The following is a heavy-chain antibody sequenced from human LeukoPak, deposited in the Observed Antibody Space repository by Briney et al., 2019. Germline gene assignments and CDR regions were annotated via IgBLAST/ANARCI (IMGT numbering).Heavy chain of an antibody. CDR1: GFTVSSNY. CDR2: IYSGGST. CDR3: ARARGSCGGDCYGAFDI. Sequence: GGSLRLSCAASGFTVSSNYMSWVRQAPGKGLEWVSVIYSGGSTYYADSVKGRFTISRDNSKNTLYLQMNSLRAEDTAVYYCARARGSCGGDCYGAFDIWGQGTMVTVSS. D-gene: IGHD2-21*02. V-gene: IGHV3-66*01. J-gene: IGHJ3*02.